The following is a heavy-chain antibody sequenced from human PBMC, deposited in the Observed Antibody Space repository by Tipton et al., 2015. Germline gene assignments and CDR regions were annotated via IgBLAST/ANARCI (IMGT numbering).Heavy chain of an antibody. D-gene: IGHD4-23*01. Sequence: TLSLTCSVSSDSISKYYWSWIRQPPGKELEWIGYIQYSGSTNYNPSLKSRVIISVDTSKTQFSLEMRSVTATDTAVYYCARARGRHGGLFDSWGQGTLVTVSS. CDR3: ARARGRHGGLFDS. CDR1: SDSISKYY. CDR2: IQYSGST. J-gene: IGHJ4*02. V-gene: IGHV4-59*01.